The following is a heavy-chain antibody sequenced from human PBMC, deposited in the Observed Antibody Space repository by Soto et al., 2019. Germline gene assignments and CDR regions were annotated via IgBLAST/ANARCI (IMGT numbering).Heavy chain of an antibody. Sequence: ASVKVSCKASGYTFTSYAMHWVRQAPGQRLEWMGWINAGNGNTKYSQKFQGRVTITRDTSASTAYMGLSSLRSEDTAVYYCARYCSSTSCPPYYYYYGMDVWGQGTTVTVSS. CDR2: INAGNGNT. D-gene: IGHD2-2*01. J-gene: IGHJ6*02. CDR1: GYTFTSYA. CDR3: ARYCSSTSCPPYYYYYGMDV. V-gene: IGHV1-3*01.